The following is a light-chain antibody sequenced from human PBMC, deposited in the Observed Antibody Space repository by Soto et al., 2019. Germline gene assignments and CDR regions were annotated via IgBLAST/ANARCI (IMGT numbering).Light chain of an antibody. V-gene: IGKV3-20*01. CDR1: QNVRSGY. CDR2: GAS. J-gene: IGKJ1*01. CDR3: QQCGSSPWT. Sequence: EIVLTQSPGTLSLSPGERATLSCRASQNVRSGYLAWYQQKPGQAPRLLIYGASSRATGIPDRFSGSGSGTDFTLTISRLEPEDFAVYYCQQCGSSPWTFGQGTKVEIK.